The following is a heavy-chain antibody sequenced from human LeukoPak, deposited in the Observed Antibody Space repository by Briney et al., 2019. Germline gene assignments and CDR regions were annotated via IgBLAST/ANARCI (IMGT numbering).Heavy chain of an antibody. CDR2: IYTSGST. Sequence: PSETLSLTCTVSGGSISSYYWSWIRQPAGKGLEWIGRIYTSGSTNYNPSLKSRVTMSVDTSKNQFSLKLSSVTAADTAVYYCARGGTGPGTTPFDYWGQGTLVTVSS. CDR1: GGSISSYY. CDR3: ARGGTGPGTTPFDY. V-gene: IGHV4-4*07. D-gene: IGHD1-7*01. J-gene: IGHJ4*02.